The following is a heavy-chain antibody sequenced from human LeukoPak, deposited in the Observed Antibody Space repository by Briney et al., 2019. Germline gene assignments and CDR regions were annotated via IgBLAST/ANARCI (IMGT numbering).Heavy chain of an antibody. Sequence: KTGGSLRLSCAASGFTFSSYSMNWVRQARGKGLEWVSSISSSSSYIYYADSVKGRFTISRDNAKNSLYLQMNSLRAEDTAVYYCARDRDYYCYMDVWGKGTTVTVSS. D-gene: IGHD5-24*01. V-gene: IGHV3-21*01. J-gene: IGHJ6*03. CDR3: ARDRDYYCYMDV. CDR2: ISSSSSYI. CDR1: GFTFSSYS.